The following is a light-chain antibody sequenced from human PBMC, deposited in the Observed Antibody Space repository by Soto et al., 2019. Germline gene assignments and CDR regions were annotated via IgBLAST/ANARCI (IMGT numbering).Light chain of an antibody. CDR2: AAS. Sequence: AIRVTQSPSSLSASTGDRVTITCRASQGISSYLAWYQQKPGKAPKLLIYAASTLQRGVPSRFSGSGSGTDFTLTINCLQSEDFATYYCQQYYSYPLTVGGGTKVEIK. V-gene: IGKV1-8*01. CDR1: QGISSY. J-gene: IGKJ4*01. CDR3: QQYYSYPLT.